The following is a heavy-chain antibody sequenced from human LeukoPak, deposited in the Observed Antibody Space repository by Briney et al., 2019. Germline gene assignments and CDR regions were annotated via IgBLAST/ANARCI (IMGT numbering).Heavy chain of an antibody. V-gene: IGHV5-51*01. D-gene: IGHD7-27*01. CDR2: IYPGDSDT. CDR1: GYRFTTYW. CDR3: ARQPSGDPYLPFDY. J-gene: IGHJ4*02. Sequence: GESLKISCQGSGYRFTTYWVGGVRQMPGKGLGWMGIIYPGDSDTRYSPSFQGQVSISADKSISPAYLQWSSLKASDTATYYCARQPSGDPYLPFDYWGQGTLVTVSS.